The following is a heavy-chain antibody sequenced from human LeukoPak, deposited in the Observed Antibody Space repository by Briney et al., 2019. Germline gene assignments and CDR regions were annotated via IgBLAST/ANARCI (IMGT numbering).Heavy chain of an antibody. CDR3: ARDPWEGDCSGDSCYSY. CDR2: IYSSGGT. J-gene: IGHJ4*02. V-gene: IGHV4-39*07. Sequence: SQTLSLTCTVSGGSISSGDYYWSWIRQPPGEGLEWIGSIYSSGGTYYNPSLRSRVTMSVDTSRNQFSLKLSSVTAADTAVYYCARDPWEGDCSGDSCYSYWGQGTLVTVSS. CDR1: GGSISSGDYY. D-gene: IGHD2-15*01.